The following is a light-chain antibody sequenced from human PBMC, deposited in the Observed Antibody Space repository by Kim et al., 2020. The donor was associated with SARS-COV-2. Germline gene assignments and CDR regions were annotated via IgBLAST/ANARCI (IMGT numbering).Light chain of an antibody. CDR1: KLGNTY. CDR3: LAWDRGSGGV. V-gene: IGLV3-1*01. CDR2: VDR. Sequence: SSSLPPPPSFSVSPGPTATITCSADKLGNTYVSWYQVRPGQSPLLVISVDRHRPSWIPERFSGANSGNTATLIIGETQVTDEADYYCLAWDRGSGGVFGG. J-gene: IGLJ3*02.